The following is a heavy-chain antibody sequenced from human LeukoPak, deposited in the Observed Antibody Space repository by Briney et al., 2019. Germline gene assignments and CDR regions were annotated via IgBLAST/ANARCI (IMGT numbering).Heavy chain of an antibody. CDR3: ARDSNNYYYYMDV. Sequence: GGSLRLSCAASGFTFNTYSMSWVRQAPGKGLEWVSIISRASESIFYADSVKGRFTISRDNAKNSLYLQMNSLRAEDTSVYYCARDSNNYYYYMDVWGKGTTVTVSS. CDR1: GFTFNTYS. D-gene: IGHD3-3*02. V-gene: IGHV3-21*01. CDR2: ISRASESI. J-gene: IGHJ6*03.